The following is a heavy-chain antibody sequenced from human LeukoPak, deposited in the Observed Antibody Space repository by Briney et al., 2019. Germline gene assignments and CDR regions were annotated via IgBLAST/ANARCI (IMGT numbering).Heavy chain of an antibody. D-gene: IGHD1-26*01. V-gene: IGHV3-66*01. J-gene: IGHJ4*02. Sequence: GGPLRLSCAASGFSVSSNYMSWVRQAPGKGLEWVAVIYSSGGTYHTDSVKGRFTISRDNSKNTLDLQMNSLRAEDTAVYYCAAKGNGYTGIYVFAQWGQGTLVTVSS. CDR1: GFSVSSNY. CDR2: IYSSGGT. CDR3: AAKGNGYTGIYVFAQ.